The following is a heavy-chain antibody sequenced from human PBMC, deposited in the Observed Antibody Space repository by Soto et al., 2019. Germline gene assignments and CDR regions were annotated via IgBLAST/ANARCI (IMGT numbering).Heavy chain of an antibody. CDR3: SIRHRYYHYMDV. CDR1: GGSISSSSYY. CDR2: IYYSGST. D-gene: IGHD1-20*01. Sequence: SETLSLTCTVSGGSISSSSYYWGWIRQPPGKGLEWIGNIYYSGSTNYNPSLKSRVTISVATSKTQFSLKLSSVTAADTAVYFCSIRHRYYHYMDVRGKGTTVTLSS. J-gene: IGHJ6*03. V-gene: IGHV4-39*01.